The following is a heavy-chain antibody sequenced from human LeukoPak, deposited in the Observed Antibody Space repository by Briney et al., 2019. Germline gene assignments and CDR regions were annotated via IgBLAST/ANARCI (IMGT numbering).Heavy chain of an antibody. CDR2: IIPILGIA. Sequence: ASVKVSCKASGGTFSSYAISWVRQAPGQGLEWMGRIIPILGIANYAQKFQGRVTITADKSTSTAYMELSSLRSEDTAVYYCARAKLIAAAAQGYFDYWGQGTLVTVSS. J-gene: IGHJ4*02. CDR3: ARAKLIAAAAQGYFDY. CDR1: GGTFSSYA. V-gene: IGHV1-69*04. D-gene: IGHD6-13*01.